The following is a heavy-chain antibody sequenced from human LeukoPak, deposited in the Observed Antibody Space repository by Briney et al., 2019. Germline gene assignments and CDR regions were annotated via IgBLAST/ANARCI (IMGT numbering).Heavy chain of an antibody. D-gene: IGHD6-13*01. CDR1: GGSISSYY. V-gene: IGHV4-59*01. CDR2: IYYSGST. Sequence: SETLSLPCTVSGGSISSYYWSWIRQPPGKGLEWIGYIYYSGSTNYNPSLKSRVTISVDTSKNQFSLKLSSVTAADTAVYYCARLAAFDIWGQGTMVTVSS. J-gene: IGHJ3*02. CDR3: ARLAAFDI.